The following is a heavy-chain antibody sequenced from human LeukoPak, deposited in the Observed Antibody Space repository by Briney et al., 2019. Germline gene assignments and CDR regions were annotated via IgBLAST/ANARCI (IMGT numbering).Heavy chain of an antibody. J-gene: IGHJ6*02. CDR2: IDTRGATK. V-gene: IGHV3-48*03. Sequence: GGSLRLSCAASGLTFMSYETNWARQLPGKGLEWVSYIDTRGATKYYADSVRGRFTISRDNAKNLLYLQMNNLRAEDTAVYYCARERSYYGRFYYYYYGMDVWGQGTTVTVSS. CDR1: GLTFMSYE. D-gene: IGHD3-10*01. CDR3: ARERSYYGRFYYYYYGMDV.